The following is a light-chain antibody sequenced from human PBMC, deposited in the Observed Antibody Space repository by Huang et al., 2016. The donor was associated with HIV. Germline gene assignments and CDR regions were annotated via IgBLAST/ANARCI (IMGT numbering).Light chain of an antibody. CDR1: QSVSSN. CDR3: QQYNNWPPDT. CDR2: GAS. J-gene: IGKJ2*01. Sequence: EIVMTQSPGILSVSPGERATLSCRASQSVSSNLAWYQQKPGQAPRLLIYGASTRATGIPDRFSGSGSGTEFTLTISSLQSEDFAVYYCQQYNNWPPDTFGQGTKLEIK. V-gene: IGKV3-15*01.